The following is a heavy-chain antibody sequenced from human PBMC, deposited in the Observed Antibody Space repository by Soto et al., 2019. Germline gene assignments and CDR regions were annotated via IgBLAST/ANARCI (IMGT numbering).Heavy chain of an antibody. J-gene: IGHJ5*02. Sequence: SVKVSCKASGGTFSSYAISWVRQAPGQGLEWMGGIIPILGIANYAQKFQGRVTITADKSTSTDYMELSSLRSEDTDVYYCARGGHAYYYDSSGYYYWFDPWGQGTLVTVSS. D-gene: IGHD3-22*01. CDR2: IIPILGIA. V-gene: IGHV1-69*10. CDR1: GGTFSSYA. CDR3: ARGGHAYYYDSSGYYYWFDP.